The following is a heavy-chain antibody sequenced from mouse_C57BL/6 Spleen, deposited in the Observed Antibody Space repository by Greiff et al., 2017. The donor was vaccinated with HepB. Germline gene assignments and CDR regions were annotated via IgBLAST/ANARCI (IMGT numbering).Heavy chain of an antibody. J-gene: IGHJ4*01. CDR1: GYTFTSYW. D-gene: IGHD1-1*01. CDR2: IHPNSGST. Sequence: VQLQQSGAELVKPGASVKLSCKASGYTFTSYWMHWVKQRPGQGLEWIGMIHPNSGSTNYNEKFKSKATLTVDKSSSTAYMQLSSLTSEDSAVYYCARKLNYGSSRAMDYWGQGTSVTVSS. V-gene: IGHV1-64*01. CDR3: ARKLNYGSSRAMDY.